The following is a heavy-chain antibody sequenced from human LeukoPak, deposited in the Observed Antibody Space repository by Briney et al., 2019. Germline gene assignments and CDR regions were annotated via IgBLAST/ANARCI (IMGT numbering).Heavy chain of an antibody. V-gene: IGHV4-31*03. D-gene: IGHD1-26*01. CDR3: ARDRRRELLHAFDI. Sequence: SQTLSLTCTVSGGSISSGGYYWNWIRQHPGKGLEWIGYIYYSGSTNYNPSLKSRVTISVDTSKNQFSLKLSSVTAADTAVYYCARDRRRELLHAFDIWGQGTMVTVSS. CDR1: GGSISSGGYY. CDR2: IYYSGST. J-gene: IGHJ3*02.